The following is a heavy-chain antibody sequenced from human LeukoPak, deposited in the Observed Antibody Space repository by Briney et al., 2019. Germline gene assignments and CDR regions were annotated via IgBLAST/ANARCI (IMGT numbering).Heavy chain of an antibody. V-gene: IGHV4-34*01. CDR1: EMSFSAYY. CDR2: INYGGRT. CDR3: ARGFPPGSGSRGSHAFDV. D-gene: IGHD6-19*01. Sequence: PSQTLSLTCAVSEMSFSAYYWNWIRQSPGKGLEWIREINYGGRTKYTPSLEGRGTILIDTSKNQFSLKLTSVTAADTAVYYCARGFPPGSGSRGSHAFDVWGQGAMVTVSS. J-gene: IGHJ3*01.